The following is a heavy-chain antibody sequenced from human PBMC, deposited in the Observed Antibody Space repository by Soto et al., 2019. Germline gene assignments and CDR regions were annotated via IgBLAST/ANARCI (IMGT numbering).Heavy chain of an antibody. CDR3: ARTNYGSNSDYYYGMDV. CDR1: GFTFSTYS. V-gene: IGHV3-48*02. J-gene: IGHJ6*02. CDR2: ISSSSNTL. D-gene: IGHD4-4*01. Sequence: GGSLRLSCAASGFTFSTYSMNWVRQAPGKGLEWLSYISSSSNTLYYEDSVKGRFTISRDNAKNSLYLQMNSLRDEDTAVYYCARTNYGSNSDYYYGMDVWGQGTTVTVSS.